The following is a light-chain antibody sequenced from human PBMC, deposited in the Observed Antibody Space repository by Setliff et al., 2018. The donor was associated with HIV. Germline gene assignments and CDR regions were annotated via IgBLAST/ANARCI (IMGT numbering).Light chain of an antibody. CDR3: CSYAGSYTWI. CDR1: SSDVGGYNY. J-gene: IGLJ2*01. V-gene: IGLV2-11*01. CDR2: DVS. Sequence: QSVLTQPRSVSGSPGQSVTISCTGTSSDVGGYNYVSWYQQHPGKAPKFMIYDVSKRPSGVPYRFSGSKSGNTASLTISGLQAEDEADYYCCSYAGSYTWIFGGGTK.